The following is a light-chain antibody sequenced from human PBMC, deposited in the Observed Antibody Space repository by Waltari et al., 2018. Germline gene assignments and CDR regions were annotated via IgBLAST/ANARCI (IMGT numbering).Light chain of an antibody. Sequence: AVQLTQSPSSLSASVGDRVTITCRASQGISSFFAWYQQKAGKAPNMLIYDASNLQTGVPSRFSGSGSGTEFTLTINNLQPDDFVTYFCQQYSYYPWTFGQETKVEIK. CDR1: QGISSF. J-gene: IGKJ1*01. CDR2: DAS. V-gene: IGKV1D-13*01. CDR3: QQYSYYPWT.